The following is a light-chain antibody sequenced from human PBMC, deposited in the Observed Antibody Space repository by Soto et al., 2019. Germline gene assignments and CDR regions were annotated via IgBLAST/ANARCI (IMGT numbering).Light chain of an antibody. J-gene: IGLJ2*01. Sequence: QSVLTQPRSVSGSPGQSVTISCTGTSSDVGGYNYVSWYQQNPGKAPKLMIYDVNQRPSGVPDRFSGSKSGNTASLTISGLQAEDEADYYCCSYAGTYTWVFGGGTQLTVL. V-gene: IGLV2-11*01. CDR1: SSDVGGYNY. CDR3: CSYAGTYTWV. CDR2: DVN.